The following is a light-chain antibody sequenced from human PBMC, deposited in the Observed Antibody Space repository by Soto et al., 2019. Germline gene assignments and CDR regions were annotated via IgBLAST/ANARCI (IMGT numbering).Light chain of an antibody. J-gene: IGLJ1*01. CDR2: DVN. Sequence: QSALTQPRSVSGSPGQSVTISCTGTSSDVGGYDFVSWHQQHPGKAPKVMIFDVNKRPSGVPDRFSGSKSGNTASLTISGLQAEDEDDYYCCSCAGSYKDHYVFGAGTKLTVL. CDR1: SSDVGGYDF. V-gene: IGLV2-11*01. CDR3: CSCAGSYKDHYV.